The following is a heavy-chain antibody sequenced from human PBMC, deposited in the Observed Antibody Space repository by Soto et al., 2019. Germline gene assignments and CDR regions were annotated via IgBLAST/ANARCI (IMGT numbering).Heavy chain of an antibody. CDR3: AKVIRADSTSSNFYYYSGMDV. J-gene: IGHJ6*02. CDR1: GFTFSTYG. CDR2: ISHDGSNK. Sequence: QMQLVESGGGVVQPGRSLRVSCAASGFTFSTYGMHWVRQAPGKGLEWVGVISHDGSNKYYADSVKGRFTISRDNSKDTLFLQMNSLRGEDTAIYYCAKVIRADSTSSNFYYYSGMDVWGQGTTVTVSS. V-gene: IGHV3-30*18. D-gene: IGHD6-6*01.